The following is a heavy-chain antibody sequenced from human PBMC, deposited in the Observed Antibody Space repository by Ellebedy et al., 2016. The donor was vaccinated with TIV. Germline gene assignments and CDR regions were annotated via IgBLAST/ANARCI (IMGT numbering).Heavy chain of an antibody. D-gene: IGHD2-15*01. CDR3: ARSAVVAAPFDF. J-gene: IGHJ4*02. V-gene: IGHV3-21*01. Sequence: GESLKISCVASGFTFSGYAMNWVRQAPGKGLEWVSSISRNEYYIYYADSVKGRFTSSRDNARNSVSLQMDSLRAEDTAVYYCARSAVVAAPFDFWGQGTLVTVSS. CDR1: GFTFSGYA. CDR2: ISRNEYYI.